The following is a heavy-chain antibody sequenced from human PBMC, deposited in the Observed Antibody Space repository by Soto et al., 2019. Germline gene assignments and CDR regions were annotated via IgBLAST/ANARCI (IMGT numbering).Heavy chain of an antibody. J-gene: IGHJ6*02. D-gene: IGHD2-15*01. CDR2: ISSSSSYI. CDR3: ASEGWAYYGMDV. V-gene: IGHV3-21*01. Sequence: EVQLVESGGGLVKPGGSPRLSCAASGFTFSSYSMNWVRQAPGKGLEWVSSISSSSSYIYYADSVKGRFTISRDNAKNSLYLQMNSLRAEDTAVYYCASEGWAYYGMDVWGQGTTVTVSS. CDR1: GFTFSSYS.